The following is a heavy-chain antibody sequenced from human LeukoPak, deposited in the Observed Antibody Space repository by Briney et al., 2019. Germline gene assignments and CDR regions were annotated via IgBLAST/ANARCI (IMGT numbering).Heavy chain of an antibody. Sequence: ASVKVSCKASGYTFTDYYMYWVRQAPGQGLEWMGWINPHSGATNYAQKFQGRVTMTRDTSISTAYMDLSSLTSDDTAVYYCARDLGYSSTGYLWGQGTLVTVSS. J-gene: IGHJ4*02. V-gene: IGHV1-2*02. CDR1: GYTFTDYY. CDR3: ARDLGYSSTGYL. D-gene: IGHD2-2*01. CDR2: INPHSGAT.